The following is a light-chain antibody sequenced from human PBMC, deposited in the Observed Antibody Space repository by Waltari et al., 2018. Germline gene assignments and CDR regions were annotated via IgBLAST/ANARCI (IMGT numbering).Light chain of an antibody. CDR1: QTISNY. CDR2: AAS. J-gene: IGKJ4*02. V-gene: IGKV1-39*01. Sequence: PCRASQTISNYLNWYQQKPGRAPNPLIFAASSLQSGVPSRFSGSGSGTDFTLIISSLQPEDFATYYCQQSYSHPRTFGEGTKVEIK. CDR3: QQSYSHPRT.